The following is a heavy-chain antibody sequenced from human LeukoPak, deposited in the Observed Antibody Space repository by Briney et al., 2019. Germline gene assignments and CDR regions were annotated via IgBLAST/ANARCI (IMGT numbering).Heavy chain of an antibody. V-gene: IGHV3-30-3*01. CDR2: ISYDGSNK. CDR3: ARDPGGYYYYMDV. J-gene: IGHJ6*03. CDR1: GFMFSSYA. Sequence: GRSLRLSCAASGFMFSSYAMHWVRQAPGKGLEWVAVISYDGSNKYYADSVKGRFTISRDNSKDSLYLQMNSLRAEDTAVYYCARDPGGYYYYMDVWGKGTTVTVSS.